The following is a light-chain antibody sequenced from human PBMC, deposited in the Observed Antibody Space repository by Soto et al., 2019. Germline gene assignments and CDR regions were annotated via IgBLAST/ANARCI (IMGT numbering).Light chain of an antibody. CDR1: NIGGKS. J-gene: IGLJ1*01. CDR3: QVWESGRGV. V-gene: IGLV3-21*02. CDR2: DDS. Sequence: SYELTQPPSVSVAPGQTARITCGGNNIGGKSVHWYQQKPGQAPVLVVYDDSDRPSGIPERFSGSNSVNTATLTISRVEAGDEEDYYCQVWESGRGVFGTGTKVTVL.